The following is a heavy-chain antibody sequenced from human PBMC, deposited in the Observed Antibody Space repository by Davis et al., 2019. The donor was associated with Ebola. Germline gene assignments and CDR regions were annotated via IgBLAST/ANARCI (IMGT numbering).Heavy chain of an antibody. J-gene: IGHJ6*04. CDR1: GFTFSSYA. Sequence: GESLKISCAASGFTFSSYAMTWVRRAPGKGLEWVASLSGSGGSTFYADSVKGRFTIFRDNSKNTLYLQMNSLRAEDTAVYFCAKTVGLDAWGRGTTVTVSS. V-gene: IGHV3-23*01. CDR3: AKTVGLDA. CDR2: LSGSGGST.